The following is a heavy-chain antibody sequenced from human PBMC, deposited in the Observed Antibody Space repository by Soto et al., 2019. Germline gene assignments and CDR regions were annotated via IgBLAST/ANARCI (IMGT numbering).Heavy chain of an antibody. V-gene: IGHV3-30*18. D-gene: IGHD2-8*01. J-gene: IGHJ6*03. CDR3: AEDVDGCTYCPNKYYYYMAV. CDR1: GFTFRSYG. CDR2: ISYDGSNK. Sequence: QVEVVESGGGVVQSGGSLRLSCVASGFTFRSYGMHWARQAPGKGLGWVAVISYDGSNKYYADSVKGRFTIPRDHSKYTLYMHMNSLTAEDTALYFCAEDVDGCTYCPNKYYYYMAVWGKGTAVTVSS.